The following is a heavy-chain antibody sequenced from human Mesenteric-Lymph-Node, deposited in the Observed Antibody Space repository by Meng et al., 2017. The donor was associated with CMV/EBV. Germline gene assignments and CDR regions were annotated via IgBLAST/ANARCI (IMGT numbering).Heavy chain of an antibody. CDR2: ISRTGSYI. V-gene: IGHV3-21*04. CDR1: GFTFSSYS. Sequence: GGSLRLSCAASGFTFSSYSMNWVRQAPGKGLEWVSSISRTGSYIYYADSLKGRFTISRDNAKNSLYLQMNSLRAEDTALYYCAKDKSTSKYYYYYYGMDVWGQGTTVTVSS. D-gene: IGHD2-2*01. J-gene: IGHJ6*02. CDR3: AKDKSTSKYYYYYYGMDV.